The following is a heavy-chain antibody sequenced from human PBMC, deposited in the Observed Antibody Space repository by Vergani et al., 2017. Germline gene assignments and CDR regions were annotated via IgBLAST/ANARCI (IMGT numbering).Heavy chain of an antibody. CDR3: AIGSPRRYSRL. D-gene: IGHD6-13*01. J-gene: IGHJ1*01. CDR1: GGSISSGSYY. V-gene: IGHV4-61*02. Sequence: QVQLQESGPGLVKPSQTLSLTCTVSGGSISSGSYYWSWIRQPAGKGLEWIGRIYTSGSTNFNPSLKSLVTISVDTSKNQFSLKLCSVTAADTAVYYCAIGSPRRYSRLWGQRTLVTVSS. CDR2: IYTSGST.